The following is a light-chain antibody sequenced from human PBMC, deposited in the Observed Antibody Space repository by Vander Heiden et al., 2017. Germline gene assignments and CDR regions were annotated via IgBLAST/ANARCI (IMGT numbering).Light chain of an antibody. J-gene: IGKJ3*01. CDR3: HQYGRSPFT. CDR2: DAS. CDR1: QTVNSRF. V-gene: IGKV3-20*01. Sequence: QTVNSRFLAWYQHKRGQAPRLLMFDASTRAAGVPERFSGSGSGTDFTLTISRLEPEDFAVYHCHQYGRSPFTFGPG.